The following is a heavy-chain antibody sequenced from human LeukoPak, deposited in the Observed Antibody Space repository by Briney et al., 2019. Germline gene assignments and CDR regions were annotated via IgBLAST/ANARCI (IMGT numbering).Heavy chain of an antibody. CDR3: ARVRGGDGYNYHYFDY. CDR2: IYTSGST. CDR1: GGSISSYY. V-gene: IGHV4-4*09. Sequence: PSETLSLTCTVYGGSISSYYWSWIRQPPGKGLEWIGYIYTSGSTNYNPSLKSRVTISVDTSKNQFSLKLSSVTAADTAVYYCARVRGGDGYNYHYFDYWGQGTLVTVSS. D-gene: IGHD5-24*01. J-gene: IGHJ4*02.